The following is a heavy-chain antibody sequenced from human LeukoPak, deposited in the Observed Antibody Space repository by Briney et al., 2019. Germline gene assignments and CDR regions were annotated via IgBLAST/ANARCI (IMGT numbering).Heavy chain of an antibody. Sequence: PSETLSLTCTVSGGSISSGSYYWSWIRQPAGKGLEWIGRIYTSGSTNYNPSLKSRVTISVDTSKNQFSLKLSSVTAADTAVYYCARGCSGPGLYYYGMDVWGQGTTVTVSS. J-gene: IGHJ6*02. V-gene: IGHV4-61*02. CDR2: IYTSGST. D-gene: IGHD2-15*01. CDR3: ARGCSGPGLYYYGMDV. CDR1: GGSISSGSYY.